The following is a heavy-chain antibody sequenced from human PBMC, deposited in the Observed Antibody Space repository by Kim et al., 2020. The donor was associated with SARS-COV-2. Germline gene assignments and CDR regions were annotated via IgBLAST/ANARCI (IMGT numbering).Heavy chain of an antibody. CDR3: AKDYVVLAGQPLFFFDY. D-gene: IGHD2-21*01. CDR1: GFTFSSYA. V-gene: IGHV3-23*01. Sequence: GGSLRLSCAASGFTFSSYAMSWVRQAPGKGLEWVSAISGSGGSTYYADSVKGRFTISRDNSKNTLYLQMNSLRAEDTAVYYCAKDYVVLAGQPLFFFDYWGQGTLVTVSS. CDR2: ISGSGGST. J-gene: IGHJ4*02.